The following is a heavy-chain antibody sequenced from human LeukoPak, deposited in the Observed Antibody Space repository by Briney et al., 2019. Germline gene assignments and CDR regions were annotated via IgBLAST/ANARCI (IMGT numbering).Heavy chain of an antibody. D-gene: IGHD3-3*01. CDR2: IKQDGGEK. Sequence: GGSLRLSCTASGFTFSTYWMSWVRLAPGKGLECVASIKQDGGEKEYVDSVKGRFTISRDNAKNSLYLQMISLRAEDTAVYYCARWRGAQSEFEYWGQGTLVTVSS. CDR3: ARWRGAQSEFEY. V-gene: IGHV3-7*01. CDR1: GFTFSTYW. J-gene: IGHJ4*02.